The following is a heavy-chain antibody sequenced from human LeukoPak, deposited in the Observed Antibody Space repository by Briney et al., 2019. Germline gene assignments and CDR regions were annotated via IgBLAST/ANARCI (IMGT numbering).Heavy chain of an antibody. J-gene: IGHJ2*01. CDR1: GYTFTSYG. V-gene: IGHV1-69*13. CDR2: IIPIFGTA. CDR3: ARDGRPQVIITSPSWYFDL. Sequence: SVKVSCKASGYTFTSYGISWVRQAPGQGLEWMGGIIPIFGTANYAQRFQGRVTITADESTSTAYMELSSLRSEDTAVYYCARDGRPQVIITSPSWYFDLWGRGTLVTVSS. D-gene: IGHD3-22*01.